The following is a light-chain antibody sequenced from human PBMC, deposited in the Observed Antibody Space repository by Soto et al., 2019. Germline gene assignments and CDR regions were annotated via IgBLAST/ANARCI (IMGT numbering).Light chain of an antibody. V-gene: IGLV2-8*01. CDR3: SSYAGSNTHVV. CDR2: EVN. CDR1: SSDVGGYNY. J-gene: IGLJ2*01. Sequence: QSALTQPPSASGSPGQSVTISCTGTSSDVGGYNYVSWYQQHPGKAPKLMISEVNKRPSGVPDRFSGSKSGNTASLTVSGLQAEDEADYYCSSYAGSNTHVVFGGGTKLTVL.